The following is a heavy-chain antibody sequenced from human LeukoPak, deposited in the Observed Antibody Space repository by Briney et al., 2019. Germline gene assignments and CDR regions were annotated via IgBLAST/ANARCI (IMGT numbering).Heavy chain of an antibody. J-gene: IGHJ4*02. V-gene: IGHV3-48*02. CDR2: IRKITTTT. Sequence: PGGSLRLSCAASGFTISDYSMTWVLQAPGKGLEWISYIRKITTTTYYADSVRGRFASSRDNAKNAVYLQMNSLRDDDTAVYYCTRDPEALDYWGQGTLVTVSS. CDR3: TRDPEALDY. CDR1: GFTISDYS.